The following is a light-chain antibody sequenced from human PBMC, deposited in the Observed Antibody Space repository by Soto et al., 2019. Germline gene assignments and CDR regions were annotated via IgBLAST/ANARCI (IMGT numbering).Light chain of an antibody. CDR3: SSYAASNSFYFV. V-gene: IGLV2-8*01. Sequence: QSALTQPPSASGSPGQSVTISCTGTSSDVGGYNYVSWYQQYPGRAPKIMIYEVTKRPSGVPDRFSGSKSGNTASLTVSGLQAEDEADYYCSSYAASNSFYFVFGGGTKLTVL. CDR2: EVT. CDR1: SSDVGGYNY. J-gene: IGLJ3*02.